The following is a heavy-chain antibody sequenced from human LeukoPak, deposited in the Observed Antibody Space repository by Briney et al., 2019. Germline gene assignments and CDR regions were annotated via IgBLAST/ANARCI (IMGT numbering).Heavy chain of an antibody. CDR2: ISSSSSYI. Sequence: GGSLRLSCAASGFTFSSYSMNCVRQAPGKGLEWVSSISSSSSYIYYADSVKGRFTISKDNAKNSLYLQMNSLRAEDTAVYYCARDHTSGSYLFDYWGQGTLVTVSS. V-gene: IGHV3-21*01. D-gene: IGHD1-26*01. CDR3: ARDHTSGSYLFDY. J-gene: IGHJ4*02. CDR1: GFTFSSYS.